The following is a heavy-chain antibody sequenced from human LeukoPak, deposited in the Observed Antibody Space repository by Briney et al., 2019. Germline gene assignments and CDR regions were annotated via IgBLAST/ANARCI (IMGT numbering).Heavy chain of an antibody. CDR3: ARGMGSGSYSAAYYFDY. Sequence: ASVKVSCKVSGYSLTELPMHWVRQAPGKGLEWMGGFDPEDDETISAQKFQGRLTMTEDTSRDTAYMELNSLSSEDTAVYYCARGMGSGSYSAAYYFDYWGQGTLVTVSS. CDR1: GYSLTELP. D-gene: IGHD3-22*01. CDR2: FDPEDDET. J-gene: IGHJ4*02. V-gene: IGHV1-24*01.